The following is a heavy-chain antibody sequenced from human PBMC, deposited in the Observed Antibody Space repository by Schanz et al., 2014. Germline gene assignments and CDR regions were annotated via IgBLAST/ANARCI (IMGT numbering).Heavy chain of an antibody. CDR2: ISPYNGNT. J-gene: IGHJ4*02. CDR1: GYFFSSYG. CDR3: ARVVRSDYLSELDF. Sequence: QVQLVQSEAAVKKPGASVKVSCKASGYFFSSYGISWVRQAHGQGLEWMGWISPYNGNTKYAEELEDRVTMTTDISTSTAYMQLRSLTSDDTAVYYCARVVRSDYLSELDFWGQGTQVIVSS. D-gene: IGHD4-17*01. V-gene: IGHV1-18*01.